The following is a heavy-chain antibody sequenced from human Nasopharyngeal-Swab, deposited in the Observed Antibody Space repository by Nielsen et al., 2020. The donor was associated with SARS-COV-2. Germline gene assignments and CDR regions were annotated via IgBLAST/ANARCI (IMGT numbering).Heavy chain of an antibody. CDR3: ATLFSEYDFWRPHY. J-gene: IGHJ4*02. D-gene: IGHD3-3*01. CDR1: GFTFSSYE. CDR2: ISSSGSTI. Sequence: GGSLRLSCAASGFTFSSYEMNWVRQAPGKGLEWVSYISSSGSTIYYADSVKGRFTISRDNAKNSLYLQMNSLRAEDTAVYYCATLFSEYDFWRPHYWGQGTLVTVSS. V-gene: IGHV3-48*03.